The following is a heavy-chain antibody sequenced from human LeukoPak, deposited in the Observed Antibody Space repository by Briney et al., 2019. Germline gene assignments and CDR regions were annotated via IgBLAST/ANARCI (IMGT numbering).Heavy chain of an antibody. CDR3: ARDKRGNYYDSSGYYYDTDY. V-gene: IGHV3-11*01. Sequence: PGGSLRLSCAASGFTFSDYYMSWIRQAPGKGLEWVSYISSSGSTIYYADSVKGRFTISRDNAQNSLYLQMNSLRAEDTAVYYCARDKRGNYYDSSGYYYDTDYWGQGTLVTVSS. CDR2: ISSSGSTI. D-gene: IGHD3-22*01. CDR1: GFTFSDYY. J-gene: IGHJ4*02.